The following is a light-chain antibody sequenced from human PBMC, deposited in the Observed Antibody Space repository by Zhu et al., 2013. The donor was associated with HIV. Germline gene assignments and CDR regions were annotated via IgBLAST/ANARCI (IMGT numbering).Light chain of an antibody. V-gene: IGKV1-17*01. CDR2: AAS. CDR3: LQHHSYPRS. Sequence: DIQMTQSPSSLSASVGDRVTITCRASQSISSYLNWYQQKPGKAPKLLIYAASSLQSGVPSRFSGSGSGTEFTLTISSLQPEDFATYYCLQHHSYPRSFGGGTRVEI. J-gene: IGKJ4*01. CDR1: QSISSY.